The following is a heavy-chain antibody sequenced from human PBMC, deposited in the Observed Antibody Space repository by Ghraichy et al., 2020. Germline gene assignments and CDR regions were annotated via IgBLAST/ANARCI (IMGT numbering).Heavy chain of an antibody. D-gene: IGHD3-10*01. Sequence: LSLTCAASGFSFGTYSMNWVRQAPGKGLEWVSYISYDGTTIYYANSVKGRFTVSRDSAQKSLFLQMNSLSDEDTAVYYCAREGTDFSYDYWGQGTLVTVSS. J-gene: IGHJ4*02. V-gene: IGHV3-48*02. CDR1: GFSFGTYS. CDR3: AREGTDFSYDY. CDR2: ISYDGTTI.